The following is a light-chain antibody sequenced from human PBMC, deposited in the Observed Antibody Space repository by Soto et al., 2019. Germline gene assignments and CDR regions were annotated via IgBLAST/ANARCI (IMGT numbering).Light chain of an antibody. CDR3: SSYTSSSTYYV. J-gene: IGLJ1*01. Sequence: QSALTQPASVSGSPGQSITISCTGTTRDVGGYNFVSWYQQYPGKVPRVIIYEVNRWPSGVSNRFSGSKSGNTASLTISGLQPEDESDYFCSSYTSSSTYYVFGTGTKLTVL. V-gene: IGLV2-14*01. CDR2: EVN. CDR1: TRDVGGYNF.